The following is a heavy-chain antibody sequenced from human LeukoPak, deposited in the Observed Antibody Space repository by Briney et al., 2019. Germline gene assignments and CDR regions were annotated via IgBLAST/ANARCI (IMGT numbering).Heavy chain of an antibody. V-gene: IGHV3-30*04. CDR1: GFTFSSYA. D-gene: IGHD6-19*01. CDR3: ATEHSLAVAGIGDY. Sequence: GRSLRLSCAASGFTFSSYAMHWVRQAPGKGLEWVAVISYDGSNKYYADSVKGRFTISRDNSKNTLYLQMNSLRAEDTAVYYCATEHSLAVAGIGDYWGQGTLVTVSS. CDR2: ISYDGSNK. J-gene: IGHJ4*02.